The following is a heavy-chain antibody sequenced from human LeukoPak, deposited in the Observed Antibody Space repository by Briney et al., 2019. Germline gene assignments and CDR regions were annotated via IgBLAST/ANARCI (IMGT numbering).Heavy chain of an antibody. J-gene: IGHJ4*02. D-gene: IGHD6-25*01. V-gene: IGHV1-2*02. CDR3: ARGRPGDYFDY. CDR1: GYTFTGYF. CDR2: INPNSGGT. Sequence: ASVKVSCKASGYTFTGYFMHWVRQAPGQGLEWMGWINPNSGGTSYLQNFQGRVTMTRDTSISTAYMDLSRLRSYDTAVYYCARGRPGDYFDYWGQGTLVTVSS.